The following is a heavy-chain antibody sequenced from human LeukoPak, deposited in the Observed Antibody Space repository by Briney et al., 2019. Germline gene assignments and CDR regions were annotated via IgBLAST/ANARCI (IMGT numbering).Heavy chain of an antibody. CDR2: IHYTGST. CDR3: TAEKNGSPHY. CDR1: RGSVSSSTYY. D-gene: IGHD2-8*01. V-gene: IGHV4-39*07. J-gene: IGHJ4*02. Sequence: SETLSLTCTVSRGSVSSSTYYWSWVRQPPGKGLEWIASIHYTGSTYYNPSLKSRVTISLDMSKNEFFLTMTSVTAADTAVYFCTAEKNGSPHYWGQGTQVTVSS.